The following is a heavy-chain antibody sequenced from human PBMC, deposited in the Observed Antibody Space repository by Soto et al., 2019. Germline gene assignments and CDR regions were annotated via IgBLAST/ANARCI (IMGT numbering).Heavy chain of an antibody. CDR2: SSYSGST. CDR1: GGSISSSSYY. V-gene: IGHV4-39*01. D-gene: IGHD4-17*01. J-gene: IGHJ4*02. Sequence: PSETLSLTCTVSGGSISSSSYYGGWIRQPPGKGLEWIGTSSYSGSTYYNPSLKSRVTISVDTSKNQFSLRLSSVTAADTAVYYCANLYGDYVSYWGQGTLVTVSS. CDR3: ANLYGDYVSY.